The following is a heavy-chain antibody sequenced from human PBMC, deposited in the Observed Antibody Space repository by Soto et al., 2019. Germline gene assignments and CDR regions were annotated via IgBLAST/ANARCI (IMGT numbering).Heavy chain of an antibody. D-gene: IGHD4-4*01. CDR3: ARETLYSNYNGYYYGMDV. CDR2: MNPNSGNT. Sequence: ASVKVSCKASGYTFTSYDINWVRQATGQGLEWMGWMNPNSGNTGYAQKFQGRVTMTRNTSISTAYMELSSLRSEDTAVYYCARETLYSNYNGYYYGMDVWGQGTTVTVSS. V-gene: IGHV1-8*01. J-gene: IGHJ6*02. CDR1: GYTFTSYD.